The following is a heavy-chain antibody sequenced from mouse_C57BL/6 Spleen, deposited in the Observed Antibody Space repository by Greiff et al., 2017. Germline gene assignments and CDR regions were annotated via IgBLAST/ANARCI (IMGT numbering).Heavy chain of an antibody. CDR3: ARYYGRRGYVDV. Sequence: VKLQQPGAELVRPGSSVKLSCKASGYTFTSYWMPWVKQRPIQGLEWSGNIDPSDSETHYNQQFKDKATLTVDKSSSTAYMQLSSLTSEDSAVYYCARYYGRRGYVDVWGTGTTVTVSS. J-gene: IGHJ1*03. V-gene: IGHV1-52*01. CDR2: IDPSDSET. D-gene: IGHD1-1*01. CDR1: GYTFTSYW.